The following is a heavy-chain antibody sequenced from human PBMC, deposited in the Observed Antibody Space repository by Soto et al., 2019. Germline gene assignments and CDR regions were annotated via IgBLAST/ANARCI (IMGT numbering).Heavy chain of an antibody. D-gene: IGHD6-13*01. CDR2: IYPGDSDT. V-gene: IGHV5-51*01. CDR1: GYSFTSYW. CDR3: ARQTRAAAGYYYGMDV. Sequence: PGESLKISCKGSGYSFTSYWIGWVRQVPGKGLEWMGIIYPGDSDTRYSPSFQGQVTISADKSISTAYLQWSSLKASDTAMYYCARQTRAAAGYYYGMDVWGQGTTVTVSS. J-gene: IGHJ6*02.